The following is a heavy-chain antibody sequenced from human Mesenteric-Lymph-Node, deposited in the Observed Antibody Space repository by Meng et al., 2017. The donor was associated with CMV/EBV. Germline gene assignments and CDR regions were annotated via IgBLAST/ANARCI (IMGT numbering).Heavy chain of an antibody. Sequence: SVKVSCKASGGTFSSYAISWVRQAPGQGLEWMGGIIPIFGTANYAQKFQGRVTITTDESTSTAYMELRSLRSDDTAVYYCARYYYDSSAYLGGMDVWGQGTTVTVSS. D-gene: IGHD3-22*01. CDR2: IIPIFGTA. CDR3: ARYYYDSSAYLGGMDV. V-gene: IGHV1-69*05. CDR1: GGTFSSYA. J-gene: IGHJ6*02.